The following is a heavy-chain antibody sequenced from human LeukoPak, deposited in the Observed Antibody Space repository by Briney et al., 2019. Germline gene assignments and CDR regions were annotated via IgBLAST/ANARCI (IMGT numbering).Heavy chain of an antibody. CDR1: GGSISSGSYY. J-gene: IGHJ6*03. CDR2: IYTSGST. Sequence: SETLSLTCTVSGGSISSGSYYWSWIRQPAGKGLEWIGRIYTSGSTNYNPSLKSRVTISVDTSKNQFSLKLSSVTAADTAVYYCARDTLTSYCSGTSCFTYYYYYMDVWGKGTTVTVSS. CDR3: ARDTLTSYCSGTSCFTYYYYYMDV. V-gene: IGHV4-61*02. D-gene: IGHD2-2*02.